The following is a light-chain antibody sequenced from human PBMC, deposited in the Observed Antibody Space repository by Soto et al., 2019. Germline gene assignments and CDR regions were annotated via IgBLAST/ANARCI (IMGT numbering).Light chain of an antibody. CDR3: QQYGYSRT. V-gene: IGKV3-20*01. Sequence: VLTQSPGTLSLSPGERATLSCRASQTLSSRHLAWYQQKPGQAPRLLIYGSSSRATDIPDRFSGSGSGTDFTLTISTLEPEDFAIYYCQQYGYSRTFGQETKVEIK. J-gene: IGKJ1*01. CDR1: QTLSSRH. CDR2: GSS.